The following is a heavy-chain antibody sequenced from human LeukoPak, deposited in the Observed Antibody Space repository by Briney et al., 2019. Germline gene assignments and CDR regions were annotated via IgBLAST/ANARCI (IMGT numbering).Heavy chain of an antibody. CDR2: IIPILGIA. V-gene: IGHV1-69*04. J-gene: IGHJ4*02. D-gene: IGHD6-13*01. CDR1: GGTFSSYA. CDR3: ARIEGQQLSFDY. Sequence: SVKVPCKASGGTFSSYAISWVRQAPGQGLEWMGRIIPILGIANYAQKFQGRVTITADKSTSTAYMELSSLRSEDTAVYYCARIEGQQLSFDYWGQGTLVTVSS.